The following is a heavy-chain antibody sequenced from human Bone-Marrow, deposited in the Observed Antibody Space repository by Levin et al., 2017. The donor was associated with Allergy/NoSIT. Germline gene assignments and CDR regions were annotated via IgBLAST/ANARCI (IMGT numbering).Heavy chain of an antibody. Sequence: PGGSLRLSCAASGFMFGHFAMSWFRQAPGKGLEWVGFIRTRAFGGTTELAASVKGRFIMSSDDSKRISYLHMNSLKTEDTGIYYCVRATDVRGQGTTVTVSS. CDR1: GFMFGHFA. V-gene: IGHV3-49*03. J-gene: IGHJ6*02. CDR2: IRTRAFGGTT. CDR3: VRATDV.